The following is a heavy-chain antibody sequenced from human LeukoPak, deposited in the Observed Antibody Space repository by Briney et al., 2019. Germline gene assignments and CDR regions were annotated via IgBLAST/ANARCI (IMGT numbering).Heavy chain of an antibody. CDR1: GFTFSSYG. CDR3: ARASRGKGPFDY. Sequence: PGGSLRLSCAASGFTFSSYGMPWVRQAPGKGLEWVAVIWYDGSNKYYADSVKGRFTISRDNSKNTLYLQMNSLRAEDTAVYYCARASRGKGPFDYWGQGTLVTVSS. D-gene: IGHD3-10*01. CDR2: IWYDGSNK. J-gene: IGHJ4*02. V-gene: IGHV3-33*01.